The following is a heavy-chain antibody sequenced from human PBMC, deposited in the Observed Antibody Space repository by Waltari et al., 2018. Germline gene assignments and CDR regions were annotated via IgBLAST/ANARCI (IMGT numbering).Heavy chain of an antibody. Sequence: EVQLVESGGGLVKPGGSLRLSCAASGFTFSSYSMNWVRQAPGKGLEGVSYSSSTVSYTHDADSVKGRFSISRDNAKNSLYLQVNSLRAEDTAVYYCARGGWGFYLDDWGQGTLVT. CDR1: GFTFSSYS. CDR3: ARGGWGFYLDD. V-gene: IGHV3-21*05. CDR2: SSSTVSYT. D-gene: IGHD7-27*01. J-gene: IGHJ4*02.